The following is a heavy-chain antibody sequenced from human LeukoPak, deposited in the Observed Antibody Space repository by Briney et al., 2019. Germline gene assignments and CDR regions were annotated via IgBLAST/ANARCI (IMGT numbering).Heavy chain of an antibody. D-gene: IGHD3-22*01. CDR3: AGKYYYDSSGYFYVDW. Sequence: PSQTLSLTCTVSGGSISSGSYYWTWIRQPAGKGPEWLGRIYSSGSTDYNPSLKSRVTISMDTTKNQFSLKLTSVTAADTAVYYCAGKYYYDSSGYFYVDWWGQGTLVTVSS. J-gene: IGHJ4*02. CDR1: GGSISSGSYY. CDR2: IYSSGST. V-gene: IGHV4-61*02.